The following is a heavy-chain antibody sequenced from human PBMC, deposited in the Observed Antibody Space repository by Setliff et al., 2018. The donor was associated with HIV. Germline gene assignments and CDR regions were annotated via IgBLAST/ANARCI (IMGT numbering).Heavy chain of an antibody. V-gene: IGHV4-38-2*01. CDR3: ARQSITIFGVVISGFDP. D-gene: IGHD3-3*01. CDR2: IYHSGST. Sequence: KPSETLSLTCAVSNYSINSGYYWGWIRQPPGKGLEWIVSIYHSGSTYYNPSLKSRVTISVDTSKNQVSLRLTSVTAADTAVYYCARQSITIFGVVISGFDPWGQGTLVTVSS. CDR1: NYSINSGYY. J-gene: IGHJ5*02.